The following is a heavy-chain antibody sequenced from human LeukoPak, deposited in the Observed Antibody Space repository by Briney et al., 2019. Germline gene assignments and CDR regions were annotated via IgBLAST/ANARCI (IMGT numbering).Heavy chain of an antibody. Sequence: GESLKISCRVSGYSFTTYWIAWVRQMPGKGLEWMGIIYPGDSDTRYSPSFQGQVTISADKSISTAYLQWSSLKASDTAMYYCARQKGGYCSGGGCYGLIYFDYWGQGTLVTVSS. V-gene: IGHV5-51*01. CDR3: ARQKGGYCSGGGCYGLIYFDY. D-gene: IGHD2-15*01. CDR2: IYPGDSDT. J-gene: IGHJ4*02. CDR1: GYSFTTYW.